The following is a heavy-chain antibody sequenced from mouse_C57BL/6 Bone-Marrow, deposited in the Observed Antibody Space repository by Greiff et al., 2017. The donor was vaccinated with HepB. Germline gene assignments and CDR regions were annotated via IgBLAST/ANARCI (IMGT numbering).Heavy chain of an antibody. CDR3: TRAFYYGNAY. J-gene: IGHJ3*01. CDR1: GFTFSSYA. CDR2: ISSGGDYI. D-gene: IGHD2-1*01. V-gene: IGHV5-9-1*02. Sequence: EVQVVESGEGLVKPGGSLKLSCAASGFTFSSYAMSWVRQTPEKRLEWVAYISSGGDYIYYADTVKGRFTISRDNARNTLYLQMSSLKSEDTAMYYCTRAFYYGNAYWGQGTLVTVSA.